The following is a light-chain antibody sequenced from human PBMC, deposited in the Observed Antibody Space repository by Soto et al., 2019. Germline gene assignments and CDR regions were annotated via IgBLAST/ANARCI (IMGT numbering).Light chain of an antibody. CDR1: QSVSSSS. V-gene: IGKV3-20*01. Sequence: EIVLTQFPDTLSLSPGERATLSCRASQSVSSSSLAWYQQKRGQAPRLLIHGASSRATGIPDRFSGSVSGTDFTLTISRLEPEDFAVYYCQQYGSSPRTFGQGTKVEV. CDR2: GAS. J-gene: IGKJ1*01. CDR3: QQYGSSPRT.